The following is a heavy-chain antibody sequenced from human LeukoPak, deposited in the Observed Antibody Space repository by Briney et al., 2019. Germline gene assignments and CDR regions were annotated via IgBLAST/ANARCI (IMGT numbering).Heavy chain of an antibody. CDR1: GFAFDDFA. CDR3: SRNGLVDFDY. V-gene: IGHV3-49*04. Sequence: GGSLRLSCTTSGFAFDDFAMSWVRQPAGKGLERVGFIRRRAYGGAAEYAASVKGRFIISRDDSKGIAYLQMNSLKTEDTAVYYCSRNGLVDFDYWGQGSRVIVSP. J-gene: IGHJ4*02. CDR2: IRRRAYGGAA.